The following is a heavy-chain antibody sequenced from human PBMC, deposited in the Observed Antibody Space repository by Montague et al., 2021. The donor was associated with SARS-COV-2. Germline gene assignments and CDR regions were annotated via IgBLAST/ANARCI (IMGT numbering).Heavy chain of an antibody. CDR2: INHRGTP. CDR3: ARGRQHFNMIVVVMTGGEYYFDY. Sequence: SETLSLTCAVYGGSFSDYFWTWIRQPPGKGLKWIGEINHRGTPNYNPSLKSRVSISVDTSKNQFSLYLGSVTAADTAVYYCARGRQHFNMIVVVMTGGEYYFDYWGQGTLVTVSS. V-gene: IGHV4-34*01. J-gene: IGHJ4*02. CDR1: GGSFSDYF. D-gene: IGHD3-22*01.